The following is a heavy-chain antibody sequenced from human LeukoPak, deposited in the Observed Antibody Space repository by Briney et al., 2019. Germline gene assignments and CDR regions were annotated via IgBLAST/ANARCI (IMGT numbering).Heavy chain of an antibody. CDR1: GYTFTNYY. V-gene: IGHV1-2*02. Sequence: SSVKVSCKASGYTFTNYYIHWVRQAPGQGLDWLGWILPSNGGTNYAQNFQGRVTMTRDTSISTAYVELTRLKSDDTAVYDCARSPCTVTTPDSWGQGTLVTVSS. J-gene: IGHJ4*02. CDR3: ARSPCTVTTPDS. CDR2: ILPSNGGT. D-gene: IGHD4-17*01.